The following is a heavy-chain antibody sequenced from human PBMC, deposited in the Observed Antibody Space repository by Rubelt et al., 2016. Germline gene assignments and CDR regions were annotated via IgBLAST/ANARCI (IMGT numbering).Heavy chain of an antibody. V-gene: IGHV4-39*01. CDR1: GGSISSSSYY. CDR3: VAEGFNYHGMDV. CDR2: IYYSGYI. J-gene: IGHJ6*02. Sequence: QLQLQESGPGLVKPSETLSLTCTVSGGSISSSSYYWGWIRQPPGKGLEWIGTIYYSGYIYYNPSLKSRVTISVDTSKNQFSLKLSSVTAADTAVYYCVAEGFNYHGMDVWGQGTTVTVAS.